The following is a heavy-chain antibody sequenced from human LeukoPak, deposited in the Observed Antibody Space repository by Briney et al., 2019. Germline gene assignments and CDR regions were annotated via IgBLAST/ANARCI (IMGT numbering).Heavy chain of an antibody. CDR2: ISSSGSYI. CDR3: ARSYYDILTGYATGAFDI. Sequence: GGSLRLSCAASGFTFSSYSMNWVRQAPGKGLEWVSSISSSGSYIYYADSVKGRFTISRDNAKNSLYLQMNSLRAEDTAVYYCARSYYDILTGYATGAFDIWGQGTMVTVSS. D-gene: IGHD3-9*01. J-gene: IGHJ3*02. V-gene: IGHV3-21*04. CDR1: GFTFSSYS.